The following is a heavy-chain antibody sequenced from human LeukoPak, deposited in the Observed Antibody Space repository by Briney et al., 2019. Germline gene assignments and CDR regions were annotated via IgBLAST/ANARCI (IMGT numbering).Heavy chain of an antibody. D-gene: IGHD1-26*01. CDR3: AREAFSDSGTYYGYFDL. CDR2: TYYKSKWYN. CDR1: GDSVSSNSAA. Sequence: SQTLSLTCALSGDSVSSNSAAWNWIRQAPSRGLEWLGRTYYKSKWYNDYAVSVKSRITINPDTSKNQFSLQLNSVTPEDTAVYYCAREAFSDSGTYYGYFDLWGRGALVTVSS. J-gene: IGHJ2*01. V-gene: IGHV6-1*01.